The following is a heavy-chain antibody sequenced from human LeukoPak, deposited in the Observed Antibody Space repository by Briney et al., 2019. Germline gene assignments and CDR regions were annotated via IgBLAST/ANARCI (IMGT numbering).Heavy chain of an antibody. CDR2: INHSGST. CDR1: GGSFSGYY. J-gene: IGHJ6*02. D-gene: IGHD5-12*01. CDR3: ARGTDIVATIPNYYYYGMDV. Sequence: PSETLSLTCAVYGGSFSGYYWSWIRQPPGKGLEWIGEINHSGSTNYNPSLKSRVTISVDTSKNQFSLKLSSVTAADTAVYYCARGTDIVATIPNYYYYGMDVWGQGTTVTVSS. V-gene: IGHV4-34*01.